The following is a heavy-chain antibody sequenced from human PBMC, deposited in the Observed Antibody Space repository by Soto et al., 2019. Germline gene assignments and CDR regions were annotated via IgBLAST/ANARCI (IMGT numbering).Heavy chain of an antibody. CDR1: GGSXXXXY. CDR3: ARGEPRFMEWLLLSEYFDP. J-gene: IGHJ5*02. Sequence: SETLSLTCAVYGGSXXXXYWSWIRQXPGKGLEWIGVINHSGSTNYDPSLKSRVTISIDTSKNQVSLTLSSVTAADTAVYYCARGEPRFMEWLLLSEYFDPWGQGTLVSVSS. CDR2: INHSGST. V-gene: IGHV4-34*01. D-gene: IGHD3-3*01.